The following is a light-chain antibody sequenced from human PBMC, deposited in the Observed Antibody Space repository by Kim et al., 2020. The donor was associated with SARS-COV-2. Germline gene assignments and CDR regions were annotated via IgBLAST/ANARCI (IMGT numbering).Light chain of an antibody. CDR3: QHYNSYPYT. CDR2: QAS. Sequence: IQMTQSPSTLAASVGDRVTISCRASQNIGSYLAWYQHKPGKAPTLLVYQASSLESVVPSRFSGSGSETEFILTINSLQPDDFATYYCQHYNSYPYTFGQGTKLEF. CDR1: QNIGSY. V-gene: IGKV1-5*03. J-gene: IGKJ2*01.